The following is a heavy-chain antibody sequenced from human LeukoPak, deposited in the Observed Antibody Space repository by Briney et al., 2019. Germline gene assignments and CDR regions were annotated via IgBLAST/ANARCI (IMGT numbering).Heavy chain of an antibody. Sequence: GGSLRLSCAASAFTFSSYWMHWVRQAPRKGLEWVSRIKGDESSINYADSVKGRFTISRDNAKNTLYLQMNSLRAEDTAVYYCARGTNVDTTGYWGQGTLVTVSS. J-gene: IGHJ4*02. V-gene: IGHV3-74*01. CDR3: ARGTNVDTTGY. CDR1: AFTFSSYW. CDR2: IKGDESSI. D-gene: IGHD5-18*01.